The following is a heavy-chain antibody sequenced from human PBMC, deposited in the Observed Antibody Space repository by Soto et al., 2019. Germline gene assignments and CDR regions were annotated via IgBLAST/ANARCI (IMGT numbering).Heavy chain of an antibody. Sequence: QVQLVESGGDLVTPGGSLRLSCAASGFTFSDHYMSWIRQAPGKGLEWISYMTRSGSSSSYADTVKGRVTISRDHAKNSLYLQMNSLRGDDTAVYYCARELSGNYFAFDLRGKGTMVTVSS. V-gene: IGHV3-11*01. CDR1: GFTFSDHY. CDR2: MTRSGSSS. CDR3: ARELSGNYFAFDL. D-gene: IGHD1-26*01. J-gene: IGHJ3*01.